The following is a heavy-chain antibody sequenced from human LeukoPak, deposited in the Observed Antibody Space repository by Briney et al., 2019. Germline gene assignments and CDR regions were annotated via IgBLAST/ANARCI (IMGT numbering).Heavy chain of an antibody. V-gene: IGHV3-23*01. CDR2: ISGSGGST. D-gene: IGHD3-10*01. J-gene: IGHJ6*03. CDR1: GFTFSSYG. Sequence: GGSLRLSCAASGFTFSSYGMSWVRQAPGKGLEWVSAISGSGGSTYYADSVKGRFTISRDNSKNTLYLQMNSLRAEDTAVYYCAKDVVRGVIDYYYMDVWGKGTTVTISS. CDR3: AKDVVRGVIDYYYMDV.